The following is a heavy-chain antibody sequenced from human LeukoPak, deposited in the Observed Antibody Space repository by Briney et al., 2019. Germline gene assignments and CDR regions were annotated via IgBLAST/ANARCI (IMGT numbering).Heavy chain of an antibody. Sequence: GGSLRLSCAASGFTFSSYSMNWVRQVPGKGLEWVSSISSSSSYIYYADSVKGRFTISRDNAKNSLYLQMNSLRAEDTAVYYCARDIGWFGELFSWFDPWGQGTLVTVSS. V-gene: IGHV3-21*01. CDR2: ISSSSSYI. CDR3: ARDIGWFGELFSWFDP. D-gene: IGHD3-10*01. J-gene: IGHJ5*02. CDR1: GFTFSSYS.